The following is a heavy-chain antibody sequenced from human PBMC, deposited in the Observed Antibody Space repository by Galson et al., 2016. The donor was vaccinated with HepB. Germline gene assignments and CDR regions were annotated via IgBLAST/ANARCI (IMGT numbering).Heavy chain of an antibody. D-gene: IGHD3-16*01. V-gene: IGHV3-23*01. J-gene: IGHJ4*02. CDR2: ISDSGANT. Sequence: LRLSCAASGFTFSNYGMAWVRQAPEKGLEWVSTISDSGANTHYADSVRGRFTISRDNSRNTLYLEVNSLRADDTALYYCASGVGGVKSMFDYWGQGTRVTVSS. CDR1: GFTFSNYG. CDR3: ASGVGGVKSMFDY.